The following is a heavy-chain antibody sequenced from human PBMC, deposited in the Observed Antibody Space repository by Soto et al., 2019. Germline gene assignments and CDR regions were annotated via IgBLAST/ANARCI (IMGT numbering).Heavy chain of an antibody. Sequence: GGSLRLSCAASGFTFSSYDMHWVRQAPGKGLEWVSAIGTAGDTYYPGSVKSRFTISRENAKNSLYLQMNSLRAEDTAVYYCARSFLWFGELLPYYYYGMDVWGQGTTVTVSS. CDR3: ARSFLWFGELLPYYYYGMDV. D-gene: IGHD3-10*01. J-gene: IGHJ6*02. CDR1: GFTFSSYD. V-gene: IGHV3-13*01. CDR2: IGTAGDT.